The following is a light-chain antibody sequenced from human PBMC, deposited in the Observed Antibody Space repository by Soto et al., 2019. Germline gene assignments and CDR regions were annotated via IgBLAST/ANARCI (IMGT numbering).Light chain of an antibody. Sequence: QAVVTQSSSASASLGSSVKLTCTLSSGHSTYIIAWHQQQPGKAPRYLMKLEGSGSYNKGSGIPDRFSGSSSGADHYLTISNLQFEDEADYYCETWDTNVVVFGGGTKLTVL. CDR2: LEGSGSY. CDR3: ETWDTNVVV. CDR1: SGHSTYI. V-gene: IGLV4-60*02. J-gene: IGLJ2*01.